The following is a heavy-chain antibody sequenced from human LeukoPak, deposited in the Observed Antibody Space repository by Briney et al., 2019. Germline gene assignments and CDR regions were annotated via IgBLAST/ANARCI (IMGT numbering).Heavy chain of an antibody. CDR2: TYYRSKWYN. CDR3: ARDGGVAVSGIDS. J-gene: IGHJ4*02. Sequence: SQTLSLTCAISGDSVSSNSAAWNWIRQSPSRGLECLGRTYYRSKWYNDYAPSVKSRITIDPDTSKNQFSLHLNFVTPEDTAVYYCARDGGVAVSGIDSWGQGTPVTVSS. CDR1: GDSVSSNSAA. D-gene: IGHD6-19*01. V-gene: IGHV6-1*01.